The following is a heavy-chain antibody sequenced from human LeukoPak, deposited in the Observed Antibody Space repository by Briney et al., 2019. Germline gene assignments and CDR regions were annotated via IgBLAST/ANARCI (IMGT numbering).Heavy chain of an antibody. CDR1: GGTFSSYA. D-gene: IGHD4-17*01. J-gene: IGHJ6*04. CDR3: ARSYGRLYYYYGMDV. Sequence: SVKVSCKASGGTFSSYAISWVRQAPGQGLEWMGGIVPIFGTANYAQKFQGRVTITADESTSTAYMELSSLRSEDTAVYYCARSYGRLYYYYGMDVWGKGTTVTVSS. CDR2: IVPIFGTA. V-gene: IGHV1-69*13.